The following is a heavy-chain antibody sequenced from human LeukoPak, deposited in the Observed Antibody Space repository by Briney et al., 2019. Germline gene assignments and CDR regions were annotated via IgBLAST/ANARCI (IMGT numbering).Heavy chain of an antibody. CDR2: IYSGGST. CDR3: ANRYYDSSGNFDY. CDR1: GFTVSSNY. V-gene: IGHV3-53*01. J-gene: IGHJ4*02. Sequence: PGGSLRLSCAASGFTVSSNYMSWVRQAPGKGLEWVSVIYSGGSTYYADSVKGRFTISRDNSKNTLYLQMNSLRAEDTAVYYCANRYYDSSGNFDYWGQGTLVTVSS. D-gene: IGHD3-22*01.